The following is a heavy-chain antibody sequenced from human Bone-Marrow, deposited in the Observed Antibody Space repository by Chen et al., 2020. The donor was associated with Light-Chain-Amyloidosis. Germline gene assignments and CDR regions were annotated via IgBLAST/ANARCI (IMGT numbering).Heavy chain of an antibody. Sequence: QVQLQESGPRLVKPSQTLSLTCIVSGGSISSGGHYWSWIRQHPGKGLEWIGYIYSSGNTNYNPSLKSLVTISVDTSKHQFSLKLSSVTAADTAVYYCARDGGSGSDDLREYFQDWGQGILVTVSS. V-gene: IGHV4-31*01. CDR2: IYSSGNT. CDR3: ARDGGSGSDDLREYFQD. J-gene: IGHJ1*01. D-gene: IGHD3-10*01. CDR1: GGSISSGGHY.